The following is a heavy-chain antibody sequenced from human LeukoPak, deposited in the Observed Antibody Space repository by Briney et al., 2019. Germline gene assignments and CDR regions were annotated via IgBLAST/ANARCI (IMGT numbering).Heavy chain of an antibody. D-gene: IGHD2-15*01. CDR2: IHYSGST. Sequence: SETLSFTCTVSGGSISSSAYHWGWIRQPPGKGLEWIGSIHYSGSTYYNPSLKSRVTISVDTSKNQFSLKLSSVTAADTAVYYCARLWSTDCRGGSCPHQPNYWGQGTLATVSS. CDR1: GGSISSSAYH. V-gene: IGHV4-39*01. J-gene: IGHJ4*02. CDR3: ARLWSTDCRGGSCPHQPNY.